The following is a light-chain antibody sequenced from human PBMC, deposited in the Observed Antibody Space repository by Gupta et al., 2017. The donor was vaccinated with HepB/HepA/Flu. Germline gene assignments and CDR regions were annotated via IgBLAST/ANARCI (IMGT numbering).Light chain of an antibody. Sequence: QSAFTPPPSVSAAPGPNATISCSVSSSNIGNNYVSWYQQLPGTAPKFLIYDNNKRPSGIPDRFSGSKSGTSATLGITGLQTGDEADYYCGTWDNTRNIYVFGTGTKVTVL. J-gene: IGLJ1*01. CDR1: SSNIGNNY. V-gene: IGLV1-51*01. CDR2: DNN. CDR3: GTWDNTRNIYV.